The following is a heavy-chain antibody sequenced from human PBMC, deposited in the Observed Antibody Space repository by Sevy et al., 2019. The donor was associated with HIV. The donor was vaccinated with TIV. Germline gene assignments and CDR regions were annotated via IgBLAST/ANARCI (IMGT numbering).Heavy chain of an antibody. Sequence: GGSLRLSCAASGFTFSSYWMSWVRQAPGKGLEWVANIKQDGSEKYYVDSVKGRFTISRDNAKNSLYLQMNSLRAEDRAVYYCASLPGIAAAGLGYDAFDIWGQGTMVTVSS. CDR3: ASLPGIAAAGLGYDAFDI. J-gene: IGHJ3*02. V-gene: IGHV3-7*03. CDR1: GFTFSSYW. CDR2: IKQDGSEK. D-gene: IGHD6-13*01.